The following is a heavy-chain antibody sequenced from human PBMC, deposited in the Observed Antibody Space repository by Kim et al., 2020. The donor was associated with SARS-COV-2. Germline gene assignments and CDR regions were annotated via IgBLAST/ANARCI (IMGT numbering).Heavy chain of an antibody. J-gene: IGHJ5*01. Sequence: ASVKVSCKVSGYTLTDLSMHWVRQAPGKGLEWMGGFDPEDGETIYAQKFQGRVTMTEDTSTDTAYMELSSLRSEDTAVYYCATVSPRDYYDSSGYKNWFDSWGQGTLVTVSS. CDR2: FDPEDGET. D-gene: IGHD3-22*01. V-gene: IGHV1-24*01. CDR3: ATVSPRDYYDSSGYKNWFDS. CDR1: GYTLTDLS.